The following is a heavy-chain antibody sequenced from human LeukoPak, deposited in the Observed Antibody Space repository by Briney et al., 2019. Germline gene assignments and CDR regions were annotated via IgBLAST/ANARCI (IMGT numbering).Heavy chain of an antibody. D-gene: IGHD4-17*01. CDR3: AREGHGDYVDY. Sequence: PGGSLRLSCAASGFTFSSYWMCWVRQAPGKGLEWVANIKQDGSEKYYVDSVKGRFTISRDNAKNSLYLQMNSLRAEDTAVYYCAREGHGDYVDYWGQGTLVTVSS. CDR1: GFTFSSYW. CDR2: IKQDGSEK. V-gene: IGHV3-7*03. J-gene: IGHJ4*02.